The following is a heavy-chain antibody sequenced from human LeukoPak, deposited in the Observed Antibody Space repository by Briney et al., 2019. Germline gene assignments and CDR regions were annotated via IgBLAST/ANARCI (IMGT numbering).Heavy chain of an antibody. V-gene: IGHV4-34*01. D-gene: IGHD3-3*01. CDR3: ARGPRITIFGVVIISWFDP. CDR2: INHSGST. CDR1: GGSFSGYY. Sequence: SETLSLTCAVYGGSFSGYYWSWIRQPPGKGLEWIGEINHSGSTNYNPSLKSRVTISVDTSKNQFSLKLSSVTAADTAVYYCARGPRITIFGVVIISWFDPWGQGTLVTVSS. J-gene: IGHJ5*02.